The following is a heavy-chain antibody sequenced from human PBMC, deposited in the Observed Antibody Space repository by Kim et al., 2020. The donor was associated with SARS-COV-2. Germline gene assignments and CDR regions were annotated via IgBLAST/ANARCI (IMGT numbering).Heavy chain of an antibody. D-gene: IGHD2-15*01. Sequence: SETLSLTCTVSGGSISSSSYHWGWIRQSPGKGLEWIGSIHYSGTLNYNPSLNSRVTISLDTSKNHFSLKLSSVTVADTAVYYCPRHPVGVLTLSNWFDPWGQGILVTVSS. CDR1: GGSISSSSYH. CDR3: PRHPVGVLTLSNWFDP. J-gene: IGHJ5*02. CDR2: IHYSGTL. V-gene: IGHV4-39*01.